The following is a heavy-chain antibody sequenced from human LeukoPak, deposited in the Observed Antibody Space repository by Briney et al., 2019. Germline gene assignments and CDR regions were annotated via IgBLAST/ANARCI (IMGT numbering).Heavy chain of an antibody. V-gene: IGHV4-34*01. CDR1: GGSISSYY. CDR3: AIGYCSGGSCFPDY. Sequence: SETLSLTCTVSGGSISSYYWSWIRQPPGKGLEWIGEINHSGSTNYNPSLKSRVTISVDTSKNQFSLKLSSVTAADTAVYYCAIGYCSGGSCFPDYWGQGTLVTVSS. CDR2: INHSGST. J-gene: IGHJ4*02. D-gene: IGHD2-15*01.